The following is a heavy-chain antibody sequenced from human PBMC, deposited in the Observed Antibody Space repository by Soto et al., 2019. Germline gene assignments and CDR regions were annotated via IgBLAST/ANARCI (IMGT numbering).Heavy chain of an antibody. CDR3: ARMNYYDTSGYPFDY. Sequence: SETLSLTCTVSGGSISASSYYWGWIRQPPGKGLEWIGSMDYSGSTYYNPSLKSRVTISVDTSKNQFSLKLSSLTAADTAVYYCARMNYYDTSGYPFDYWGQGTLVTVS. CDR1: GGSISASSYY. CDR2: MDYSGST. J-gene: IGHJ4*02. D-gene: IGHD3-22*01. V-gene: IGHV4-39*01.